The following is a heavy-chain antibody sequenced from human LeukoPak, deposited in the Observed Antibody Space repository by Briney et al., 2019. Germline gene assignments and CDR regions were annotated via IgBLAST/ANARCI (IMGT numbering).Heavy chain of an antibody. D-gene: IGHD5-24*01. CDR2: IIPILGIA. Sequence: SVKVSCKASGGTFSSYTISWVRLAPGQGLEWMGRIIPILGIANYAQKFQGRVTITADKSTSTAYMELSSLRSEDTAVYYCARWGRWLHRRFDYWGQGTLVTVSS. CDR3: ARWGRWLHRRFDY. V-gene: IGHV1-69*02. CDR1: GGTFSSYT. J-gene: IGHJ4*02.